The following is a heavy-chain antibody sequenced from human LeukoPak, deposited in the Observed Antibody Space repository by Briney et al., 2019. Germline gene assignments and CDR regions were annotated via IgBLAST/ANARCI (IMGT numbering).Heavy chain of an antibody. V-gene: IGHV3-66*01. D-gene: IGHD2/OR15-2a*01. CDR1: GFTVSSNY. CDR3: ARDPGSINGMDV. CDR2: IYTGGTT. J-gene: IGHJ6*02. Sequence: PGGSLRLSCAASGFTVSSNYMNWVRQAPGKGLEWVSVIYTGGTTYYADSVKGRFTISRDNPKNTLYLQMNSLRAEDTALYYCARDPGSINGMDVWGQGTTVTVSS.